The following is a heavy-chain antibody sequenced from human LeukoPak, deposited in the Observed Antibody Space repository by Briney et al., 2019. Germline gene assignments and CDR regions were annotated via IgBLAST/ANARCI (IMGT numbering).Heavy chain of an antibody. V-gene: IGHV4-30-4*01. Sequence: PSETLSLTCTFSGGSISSGDYYWSWTRQPPGKSLEWIGYIYYSGSTYYNPSLKSRVTISVDTSKNQFSLKLSSVTAADTAVYYCARDMSGYYNYWGQGTLVTVSS. CDR1: GGSISSGDYY. J-gene: IGHJ4*02. D-gene: IGHD3-22*01. CDR3: ARDMSGYYNY. CDR2: IYYSGST.